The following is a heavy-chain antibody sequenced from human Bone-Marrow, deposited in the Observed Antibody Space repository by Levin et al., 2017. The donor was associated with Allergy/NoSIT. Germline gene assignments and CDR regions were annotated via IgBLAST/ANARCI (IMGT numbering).Heavy chain of an antibody. Sequence: PSETLSLTCAVSGGSISSSNWWSWVRQPPGKGLEWIGEIYHSGSTNYNPSLKSRVTISVDKSKNQFSLKLSSVTAADTAVYYCARGLLWFRELFYYYYYMDVWGKGTTVTVSS. CDR3: ARGLLWFRELFYYYYYMDV. CDR2: IYHSGST. D-gene: IGHD3-10*01. J-gene: IGHJ6*03. V-gene: IGHV4-4*02. CDR1: GGSISSSNW.